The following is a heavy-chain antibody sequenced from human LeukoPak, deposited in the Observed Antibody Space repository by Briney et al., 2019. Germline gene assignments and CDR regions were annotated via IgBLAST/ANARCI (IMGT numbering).Heavy chain of an antibody. CDR1: GYTFTGYY. Sequence: ASVKVSCKASGYTFTGYYIHWVRQAPGQGLEWMGRINPNSGGTKYAQKFQGRVTMTRDTSISSAYMELSRLRFDDMAVYFCAGGDGLGMGNYWGQGTLVTVSS. CDR3: AGGDGLGMGNY. J-gene: IGHJ4*02. V-gene: IGHV1-2*06. CDR2: INPNSGGT. D-gene: IGHD7-27*01.